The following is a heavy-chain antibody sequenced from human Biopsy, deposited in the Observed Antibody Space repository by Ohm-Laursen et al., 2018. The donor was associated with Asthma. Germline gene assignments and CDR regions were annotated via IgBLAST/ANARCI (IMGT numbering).Heavy chain of an antibody. J-gene: IGHJ4*02. Sequence: SETLSLTCPVSGVSIRSYYWTWIRQPPGKELEWIGNIHYSGSTYSNPSLKSRVTISVDTSKKQISLRLSSVIAADTAVYYCAGFCSGGNCPDHWGQGTLVTVSS. CDR1: GVSIRSYY. CDR2: IHYSGST. V-gene: IGHV4-59*01. CDR3: AGFCSGGNCPDH. D-gene: IGHD2-15*01.